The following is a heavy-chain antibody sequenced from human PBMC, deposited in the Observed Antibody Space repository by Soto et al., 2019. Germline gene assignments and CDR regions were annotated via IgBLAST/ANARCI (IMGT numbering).Heavy chain of an antibody. V-gene: IGHV1-8*01. J-gene: IGHJ6*02. CDR1: GYTFTSYA. D-gene: IGHD6-6*01. CDR3: ASRGDRSSSAYYHYYYVMDV. CDR2: MNPNSGNT. Sequence: ASVKVSCKASGYTFTSYAINWVRQATGQGLEWMGWMNPNSGNTGYAQKFQGRVTMTRNTSISTAYMELSSLRSEDTAVYYCASRGDRSSSAYYHYYYVMDVWAQGPTVTVS.